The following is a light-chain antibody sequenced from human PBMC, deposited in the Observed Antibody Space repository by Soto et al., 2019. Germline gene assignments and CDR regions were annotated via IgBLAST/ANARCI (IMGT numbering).Light chain of an antibody. CDR2: DAS. CDR3: QQYNSYSWT. CDR1: QSISSW. J-gene: IGKJ1*01. Sequence: GDRVTITCRASQSISSWLAWYQQKPGKAPKLLIYDASSLESGVPSRFSGSGSGTEFTLPISSLQPDDFATYYCQQYNSYSWTFGQGTKVDI. V-gene: IGKV1-5*01.